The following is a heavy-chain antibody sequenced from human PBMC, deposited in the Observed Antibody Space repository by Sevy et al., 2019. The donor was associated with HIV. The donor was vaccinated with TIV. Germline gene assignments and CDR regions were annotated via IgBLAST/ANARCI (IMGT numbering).Heavy chain of an antibody. D-gene: IGHD5-12*01. J-gene: IGHJ6*02. Sequence: GGSLRLSCAASGFTFSSAWMSWVRLAPGKGLEWVGRIKSKTDGGTIDYAAPVKGRFTISREDSKNTLYLQMNSLKTEDTAVYYCITDPGYRGYDEEVINYYYYGMDVWGQGTTFTVSS. CDR2: IKSKTDGGTI. CDR1: GFTFSSAW. CDR3: ITDPGYRGYDEEVINYYYYGMDV. V-gene: IGHV3-15*01.